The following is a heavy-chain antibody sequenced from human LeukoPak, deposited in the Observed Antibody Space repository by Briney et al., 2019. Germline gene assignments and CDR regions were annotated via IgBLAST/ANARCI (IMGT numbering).Heavy chain of an antibody. D-gene: IGHD3-16*01. V-gene: IGHV1-69*05. Sequence: SVKVSCKASGDIFNSYSISWVRQAPGQGLEWMGGIIPIFGSANYAQTFQGRVTITTDQSTSTAYMELSSLSSEDTAVYFCAREQRGVLSGSLGGLFASYYTYYYMDVWGRGTTVTVSS. CDR3: AREQRGVLSGSLGGLFASYYTYYYMDV. CDR1: GDIFNSYS. J-gene: IGHJ6*03. CDR2: IIPIFGSA.